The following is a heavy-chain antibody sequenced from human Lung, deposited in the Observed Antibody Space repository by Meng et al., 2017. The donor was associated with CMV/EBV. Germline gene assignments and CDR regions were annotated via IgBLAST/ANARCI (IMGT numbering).Heavy chain of an antibody. CDR1: GGTFSYA. CDR2: IVAILGRA. J-gene: IGHJ6*02. Sequence: SXXVSXXTSGGTFSYAFSWVRQAPGQGLEWMGGIVAILGRANYAQKLQGRVTISMDESTSTAYMELSSLESEDTAVYYSAREVGEWSNFYGMDVWGQGTTVTVSS. D-gene: IGHD3-3*01. CDR3: AREVGEWSNFYGMDV. V-gene: IGHV1-69*05.